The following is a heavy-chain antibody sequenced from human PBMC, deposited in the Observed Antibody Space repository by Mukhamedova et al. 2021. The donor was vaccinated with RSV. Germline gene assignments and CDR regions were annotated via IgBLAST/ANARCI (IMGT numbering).Heavy chain of an antibody. D-gene: IGHD2-2*01. CDR3: ARGGRIPAAMLGYYYMDV. V-gene: IGHV3-21*01. CDR2: ISNTGSYR. J-gene: IGHJ6*03. Sequence: VASISNTGSYRYYADAVRGRFTISRDSAVYLQMNSLRAEDTAVYYCARGGRIPAAMLGYYYMDVWGKGTTVTVSS.